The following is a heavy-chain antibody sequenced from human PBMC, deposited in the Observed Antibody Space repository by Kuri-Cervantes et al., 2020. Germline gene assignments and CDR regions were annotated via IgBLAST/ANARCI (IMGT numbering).Heavy chain of an antibody. Sequence: SETLSLTCAVSGGSISSSNWWSWVRQPPGKGLEWIGEIYHSGSTNYNPSLKSRVTISVDTSKNQFSLKLSSVTAADTAVYYCGGVRYCSSTSCSKHFYYYMDVWGKGTTVTVSS. J-gene: IGHJ6*03. CDR3: GGVRYCSSTSCSKHFYYYMDV. CDR1: GGSISSSNW. D-gene: IGHD2-2*01. V-gene: IGHV4-4*02. CDR2: IYHSGST.